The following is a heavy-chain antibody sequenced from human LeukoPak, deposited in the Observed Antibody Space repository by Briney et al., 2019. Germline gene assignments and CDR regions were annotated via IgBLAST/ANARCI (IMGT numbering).Heavy chain of an antibody. J-gene: IGHJ4*02. CDR1: GFIFNNYG. CDR3: ARGRMGYFDY. CDR2: ISNDGGGT. V-gene: IGHV3-23*01. D-gene: IGHD2-8*01. Sequence: GGSLRLSCAASGFIFNNYGLIWVRQAPGKGLEWVSAISNDGGGTQYADSVKGRFTISRDNSKNTLYLQMNSLRAEDTAVYYCARGRMGYFDYWGQGTLVTVSS.